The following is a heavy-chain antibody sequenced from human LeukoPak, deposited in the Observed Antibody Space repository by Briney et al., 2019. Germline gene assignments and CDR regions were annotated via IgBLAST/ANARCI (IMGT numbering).Heavy chain of an antibody. J-gene: IGHJ5*02. CDR1: GFTFSSYG. D-gene: IGHD5-24*01. CDR2: IWYDGSNK. V-gene: IGHV3-33*01. Sequence: PGGSLRLSRAASGFTFSSYGMHWVRQAPGKGLEWVAVIWYDGSNKYYADSVKGRFTISRDSSKNTLYLQMNSLRAEDTAVYYCARDRDGYNPGWFDPWGQGTLVTVSS. CDR3: ARDRDGYNPGWFDP.